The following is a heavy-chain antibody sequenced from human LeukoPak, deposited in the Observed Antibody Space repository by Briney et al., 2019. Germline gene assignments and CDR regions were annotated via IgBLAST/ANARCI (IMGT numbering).Heavy chain of an antibody. CDR1: GFTFISSE. J-gene: IGHJ5*02. V-gene: IGHV3-48*03. CDR2: INIGGGTI. CDR3: ARGTWFDP. Sequence: GGSLRLSCAASGFTFISSEMNWVRQAPGKGLEWVSFINIGGGTIYYADSVKGRFTISRDNAKNSLYLQMNNLRAEDTAVYYCARGTWFDPWGQGTLVTVSS.